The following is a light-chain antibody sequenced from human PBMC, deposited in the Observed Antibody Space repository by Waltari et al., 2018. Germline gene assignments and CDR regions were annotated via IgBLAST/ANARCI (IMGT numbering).Light chain of an antibody. CDR1: QRIGNY. CDR2: DAS. J-gene: IGKJ4*01. CDR3: QQRSDWPPT. Sequence: EVVLTQSPATLSLSPGQRATLSCRASQRIGNYLAWYQQKPGQAPRLLIYDASNRATGSPARFSGSGSGTDFTLSISSLEPEDFAVYYCQQRSDWPPTFGGGTKVEIK. V-gene: IGKV3-11*01.